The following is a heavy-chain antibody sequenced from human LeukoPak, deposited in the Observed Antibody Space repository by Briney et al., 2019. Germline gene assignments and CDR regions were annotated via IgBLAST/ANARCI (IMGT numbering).Heavy chain of an antibody. CDR3: ARDTSSWSFGY. Sequence: GGSLRLSCAASGFTFSSYAMSWVRQAPGKGLEWVSAISGSGGSTYYADSVKGRFTISRDNAKNSLYLQMNSLRAEDTAVYYCARDTSSWSFGYWGQGTLVTVSS. J-gene: IGHJ4*02. V-gene: IGHV3-23*01. CDR2: ISGSGGST. D-gene: IGHD6-13*01. CDR1: GFTFSSYA.